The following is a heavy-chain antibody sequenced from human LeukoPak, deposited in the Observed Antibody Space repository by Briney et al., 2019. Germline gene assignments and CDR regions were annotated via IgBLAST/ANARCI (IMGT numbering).Heavy chain of an antibody. CDR1: GGSLSSYY. CDR3: ARLTGARTLDY. V-gene: IGHV4-4*09. Sequence: SETLSLTCTVSGGSLSSYYWSWIRQPPGKGLEWIGYIYTIGRTNTTPSLKSLVTISEDTSKNQFSLKLSSVTAADTAVYYCARLTGARTLDYWGQGTLVTVSS. CDR2: IYTIGRT. D-gene: IGHD7-27*01. J-gene: IGHJ4*02.